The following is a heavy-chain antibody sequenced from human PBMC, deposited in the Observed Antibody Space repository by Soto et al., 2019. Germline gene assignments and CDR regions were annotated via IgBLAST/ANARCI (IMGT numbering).Heavy chain of an antibody. CDR1: GGSISSGDYY. Sequence: SETLSLTCTVSGGSISSGDYYWSWSRQPPGKGLEWIGYIYYSGSTYYIPSLKSRVTISVDTSKNQFSLKLSSVTAPDTAVYYCAGSRILRWFDPWGQGTLVTVSS. J-gene: IGHJ5*02. CDR2: IYYSGST. V-gene: IGHV4-30-4*02. D-gene: IGHD2-15*01. CDR3: AGSRILRWFDP.